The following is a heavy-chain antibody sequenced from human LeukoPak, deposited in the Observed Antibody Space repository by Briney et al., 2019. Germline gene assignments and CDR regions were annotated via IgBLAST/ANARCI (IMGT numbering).Heavy chain of an antibody. CDR3: ARSGDGDYPFDY. Sequence: ASVKVSCKASGYTFSSYDIDWVRQAPGQGLEWMGWISGYNGNTNYAQKFQGRVTMTRDTSISTAYMELSRLRSDDTAVYYCARSGDGDYPFDYWGQGTLVTVSS. J-gene: IGHJ4*02. CDR1: GYTFSSYD. V-gene: IGHV1-18*01. D-gene: IGHD4-17*01. CDR2: ISGYNGNT.